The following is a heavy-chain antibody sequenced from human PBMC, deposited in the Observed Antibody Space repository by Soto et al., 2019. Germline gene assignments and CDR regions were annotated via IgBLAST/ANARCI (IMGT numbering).Heavy chain of an antibody. CDR2: IYPSGRA. V-gene: IGHV4-4*07. CDR1: GGSITHHY. CDR3: ARYYDVNTAVDYWYFDL. D-gene: IGHD3-16*01. Sequence: QVQLQESGPRLVTPSETLTLTCSVSGGSITHHYWGWIRQPPGKGLEFIGRIYPSGRAHYNPSLQDRVTMSVDTSKNQFSLKVNSVPAADTAIYYCARYYDVNTAVDYWYFDLWGRGTLVTVSS. J-gene: IGHJ2*01.